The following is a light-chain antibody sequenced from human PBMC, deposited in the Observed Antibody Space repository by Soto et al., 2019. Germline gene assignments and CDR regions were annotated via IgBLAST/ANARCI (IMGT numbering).Light chain of an antibody. CDR1: QSDRSN. CDR3: QHYNNWPPWT. CDR2: GAS. V-gene: IGKV3-15*01. Sequence: EIVMTQSPATLSVSPGERATLSCRASQSDRSNLAWYQQKPGQAPRLLIYGASTRATGIPARFSGSGSGTEFTLTISSLQSEDFAVYYCQHYNNWPPWTFGQGTRVEIK. J-gene: IGKJ1*01.